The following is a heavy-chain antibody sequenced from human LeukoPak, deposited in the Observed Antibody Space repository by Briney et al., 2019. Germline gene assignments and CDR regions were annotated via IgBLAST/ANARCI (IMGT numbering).Heavy chain of an antibody. V-gene: IGHV3-20*04. Sequence: GGSLRLSCAASGFTFDDFGMSWVRQAPGKGLEWVSGINWNGASTGYADSVKGRFTISRDNAKNSLYLQMNSLRAEDTALYYCARRVDGSGRYRGYYYYYMDVWGKGTTVTISS. CDR1: GFTFDDFG. CDR2: INWNGAST. D-gene: IGHD3-10*01. J-gene: IGHJ6*03. CDR3: ARRVDGSGRYRGYYYYYMDV.